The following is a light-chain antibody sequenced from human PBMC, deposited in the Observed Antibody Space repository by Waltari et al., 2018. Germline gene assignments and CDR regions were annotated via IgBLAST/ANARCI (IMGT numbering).Light chain of an antibody. CDR1: QRGSTY. V-gene: IGKV3-11*01. J-gene: IGKJ4*01. CDR2: DAS. CDR3: QQRSNWLT. Sequence: EIVLTQSPATLSLSPGERATLSDRASQRGSTYVAWYQQKPGQAPRHLIYDASNRATGIPARFSGSRSETDFTLTSSSLEPEDVAVYDCQQRSNWLTFGGGTKVEIK.